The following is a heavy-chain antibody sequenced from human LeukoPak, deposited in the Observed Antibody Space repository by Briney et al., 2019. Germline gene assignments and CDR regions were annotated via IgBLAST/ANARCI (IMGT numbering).Heavy chain of an antibody. CDR2: IYHTGST. J-gene: IGHJ5*02. D-gene: IGHD3-10*01. V-gene: IGHV4-30-2*01. CDR1: GGSISSGTYS. CDR3: ARGDGSGSGRWFDP. Sequence: SETLSLTYAVSGGSISSGTYSWSWIRQPPGEGLEWIGYIYHTGSTYYNPSLKGRVTISVDRSKNQFSLNLNFVTAADTALYYCARGDGSGSGRWFDPWGQGTLITVSS.